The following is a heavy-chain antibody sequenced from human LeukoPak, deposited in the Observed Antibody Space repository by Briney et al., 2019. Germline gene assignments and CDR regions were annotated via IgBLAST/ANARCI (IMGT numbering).Heavy chain of an antibody. Sequence: SETLSLTCTVSGGSLTSYYWSWIRQPPGKGLEWIGNIYYSGSTDYNPSLKSRVTISVDTSKSQFSLKLSSVIAADTAVYYCARPYRSGWHGSFDYWSQGSLVTVSS. D-gene: IGHD6-19*01. CDR3: ARPYRSGWHGSFDY. V-gene: IGHV4-59*01. J-gene: IGHJ4*02. CDR2: IYYSGST. CDR1: GGSLTSYY.